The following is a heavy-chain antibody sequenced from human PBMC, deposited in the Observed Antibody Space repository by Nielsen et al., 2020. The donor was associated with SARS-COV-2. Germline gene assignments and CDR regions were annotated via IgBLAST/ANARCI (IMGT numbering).Heavy chain of an antibody. D-gene: IGHD5-12*01. CDR3: ATENVDKRDYGLDV. J-gene: IGHJ6*02. V-gene: IGHV3-11*03. CDR2: ISDSSSYT. CDR1: AFTFSDFY. Sequence: GGSLRLSCSASAFTFSDFYMSWIRQAPGKGLEWVSYISDSSSYTNYAESVKGRFTISRDNAKNSLYLQMNSLRAEDTAVYYCATENVDKRDYGLDVWGQGTTVTVSS.